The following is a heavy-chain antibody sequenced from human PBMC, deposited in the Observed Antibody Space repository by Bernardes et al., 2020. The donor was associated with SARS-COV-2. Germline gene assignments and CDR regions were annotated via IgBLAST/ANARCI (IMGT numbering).Heavy chain of an antibody. CDR1: DYTFTNYW. V-gene: IGHV5-51*01. CDR2: IYPGDSYT. Sequence: GESLKISCKGSDYTFTNYWIGWVRQMPGKGLEWMGIIYPGDSYTKYSPSFQGRVTISADKSVNTTYLQWSSLKASDTAIYYCARRRYGDFGVDVWGQGTTVTVSS. D-gene: IGHD4-17*01. J-gene: IGHJ6*02. CDR3: ARRRYGDFGVDV.